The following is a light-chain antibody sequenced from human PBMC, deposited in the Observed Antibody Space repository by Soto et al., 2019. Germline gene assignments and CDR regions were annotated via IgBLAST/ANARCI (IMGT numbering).Light chain of an antibody. V-gene: IGKV1-33*01. CDR1: QDISNY. CDR2: DAS. Sequence: DIQMTQSPSSLSASVGDRVTITCQASQDISNYLNWYQQKPGKAPKLLIYDASNLETGVPSRFSGSGSGTDFTFTISSLQPEDIATYYCQQYDNPRWTFGPGTKVDIK. J-gene: IGKJ3*01. CDR3: QQYDNPRWT.